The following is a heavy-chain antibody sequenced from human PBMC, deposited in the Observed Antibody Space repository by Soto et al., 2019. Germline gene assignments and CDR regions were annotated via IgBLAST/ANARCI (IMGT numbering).Heavy chain of an antibody. CDR1: GFSLGTGGVG. Sequence: QITLKESGPTLVKPTQTLTLTCTFSGFSLGTGGVGVGWIRQPPAEALEWLALIYWDDDKRYSPSLKSRLTITKDTSKNQVVLTMTNMGPVDTATYYCVHSRGYDSSAYYYEDAFDIWGEGTMVTVSS. D-gene: IGHD3-22*01. J-gene: IGHJ3*02. CDR3: VHSRGYDSSAYYYEDAFDI. V-gene: IGHV2-5*02. CDR2: IYWDDDK.